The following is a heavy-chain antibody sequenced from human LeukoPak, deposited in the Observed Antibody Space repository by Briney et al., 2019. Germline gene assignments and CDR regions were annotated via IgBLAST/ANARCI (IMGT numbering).Heavy chain of an antibody. D-gene: IGHD3-3*01. J-gene: IGHJ4*02. CDR1: GGSISSTNW. CDR3: AREGGFYRPLDY. V-gene: IGHV4-4*02. CDR2: VHLDGRT. Sequence: SGTLSLICGVSGGSISSTNWWTWIRQPPGKGLEWIGEVHLDGRTNYNPSLESRLTMSVDLSENHISLKLTSVTAADTAVYYCAREGGFYRPLDYTGQGTLVIVSS.